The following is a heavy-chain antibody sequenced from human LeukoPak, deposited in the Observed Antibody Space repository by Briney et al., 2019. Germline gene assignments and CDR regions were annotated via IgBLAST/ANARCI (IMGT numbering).Heavy chain of an antibody. CDR3: ATTPSGPGSYLTYYFDY. CDR2: FDPEDGET. J-gene: IGHJ4*02. D-gene: IGHD3-16*02. V-gene: IGHV1-24*01. Sequence: ASVKVSCKVSGYTLTELSMHWVRQAPGKGLEWMGGFDPEDGETIYAQKFQGRVTMTEDTSTDTAYMELSSLRSEDTAVYYCATTPSGPGSYLTYYFDYWGQGTLVTVSS. CDR1: GYTLTELS.